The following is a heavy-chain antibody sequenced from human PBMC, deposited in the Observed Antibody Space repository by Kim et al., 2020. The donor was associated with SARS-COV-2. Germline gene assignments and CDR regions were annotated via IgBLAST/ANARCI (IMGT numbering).Heavy chain of an antibody. V-gene: IGHV3-30-3*01. Sequence: GGSLRLSCAASGFTFSSYAMHWVRQAPGKGLEWVAVISYDGSNKYYADSVKGRFTISRDNSKNTLYLQMNSLRAEDTAVYYCARVYCTGGVCPDYYYYYMDVWGKGTTVTVSS. D-gene: IGHD2-8*02. CDR2: ISYDGSNK. CDR3: ARVYCTGGVCPDYYYYYMDV. CDR1: GFTFSSYA. J-gene: IGHJ6*03.